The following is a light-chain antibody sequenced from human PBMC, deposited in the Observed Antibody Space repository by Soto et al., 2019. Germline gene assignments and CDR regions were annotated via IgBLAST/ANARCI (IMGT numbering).Light chain of an antibody. CDR1: QNIRSS. J-gene: IGKJ2*01. CDR3: QQYDDSARYK. CDR2: DAS. V-gene: IGKV3-15*01. Sequence: EVVMTQSPASLSASPGERVTLSCRASQNIRSSLAWYQQRPGQAPRLLIYDASTRATGIPPRFSGGGSGTEFTVTISSLQSEDFAVYYCQQYDDSARYKFGQGTNLDIK.